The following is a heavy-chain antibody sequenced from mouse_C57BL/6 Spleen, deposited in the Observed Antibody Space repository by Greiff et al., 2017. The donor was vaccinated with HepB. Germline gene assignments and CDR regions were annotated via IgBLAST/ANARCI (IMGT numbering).Heavy chain of an antibody. CDR2: ISSGGDYI. V-gene: IGHV5-9-1*02. J-gene: IGHJ2*01. D-gene: IGHD1-1*01. CDR1: GFTFSSYA. CDR3: TRCYYYGSSYGVDY. Sequence: DVMLVESGEGLVKPGGSLKLSCAASGFTFSSYAMSWVRQTPEKRLEWVAYISSGGDYIYYADTVKGRFTISRDNARNTLYLQMSSLKSEDTAMYYCTRCYYYGSSYGVDYWGQGTTLTVSS.